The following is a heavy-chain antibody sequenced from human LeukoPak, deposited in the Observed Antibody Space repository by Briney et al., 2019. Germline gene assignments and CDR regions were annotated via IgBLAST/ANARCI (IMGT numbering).Heavy chain of an antibody. CDR3: ASGLNSRSTSC. J-gene: IGHJ4*02. CDR2: VSPDSGGT. CDR1: GYRFTDYY. D-gene: IGHD6-13*01. Sequence: ASVKVSCEASGYRFTDYYVHWVRQAPGQGLEWMGRVSPDSGGTNYAQKLQGRVTMTTDTTLSTAYMELSRLRSDDTAVYYCASGLNSRSTSCWGQGTRVTVSS. V-gene: IGHV1-2*02.